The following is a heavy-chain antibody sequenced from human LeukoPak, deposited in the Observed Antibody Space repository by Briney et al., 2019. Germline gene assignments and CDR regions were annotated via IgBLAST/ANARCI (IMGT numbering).Heavy chain of an antibody. Sequence: PGGSLRLSCAVSGLNITKYWMSWVSQAPGKRLEWVANISPDGSDIQCLDSVRDRFTVSRDNARNSLYLEMNRLRVEDTAIYYCVRGSSSNWGQGTLVTVSS. CDR2: ISPDGSDI. D-gene: IGHD2-2*01. V-gene: IGHV3-7*04. J-gene: IGHJ4*02. CDR3: VRGSSSN. CDR1: GLNITKYW.